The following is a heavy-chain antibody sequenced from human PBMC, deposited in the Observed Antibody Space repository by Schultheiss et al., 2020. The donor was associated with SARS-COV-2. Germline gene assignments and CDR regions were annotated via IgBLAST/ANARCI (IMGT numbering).Heavy chain of an antibody. CDR1: GGSISSGDYY. CDR2: IYYSGST. D-gene: IGHD6-19*01. CDR3: AGGIAVDDY. J-gene: IGHJ4*02. Sequence: SETLSLTCTVSGGSISSGDYYWSWIRQPPGKGLEWIGYIYYSGSTYYNPSLMSRVTISVDKSKNQFSLKLSSVTAADTAVYYCAGGIAVDDYWGQGTLVTVSS. V-gene: IGHV4-30-4*01.